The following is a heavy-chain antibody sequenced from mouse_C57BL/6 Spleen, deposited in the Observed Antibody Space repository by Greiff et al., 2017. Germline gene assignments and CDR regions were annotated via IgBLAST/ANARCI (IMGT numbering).Heavy chain of an antibody. CDR1: GYAFSSYW. V-gene: IGHV1-80*01. CDR3: AREGERDPRAMDY. CDR2: IYPGDGDT. J-gene: IGHJ4*01. Sequence: QVQLKESGAELVKPGASVKISCKASGYAFSSYWMNWVKQRPGKGLEWIGQIYPGDGDTNYNGKFKGKATLTADKSSSTAYMQLSSLTSEDSAVYFCAREGERDPRAMDYWGQGTSVTVSS.